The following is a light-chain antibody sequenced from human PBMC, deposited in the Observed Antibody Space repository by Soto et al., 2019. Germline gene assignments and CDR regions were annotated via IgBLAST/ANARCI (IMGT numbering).Light chain of an antibody. CDR3: QHYSSFSRT. CDR2: MAS. CDR1: QSISSG. Sequence: DIQMTQSPSTLSASVGDRVTITCRASQSISSGLAWYQQKPGKAPKLLIYMASSLESGVPSRFSGSGSGTECTLTISSLQPDDFATYYCQHYSSFSRTFGQGTKVEIK. J-gene: IGKJ1*01. V-gene: IGKV1-5*03.